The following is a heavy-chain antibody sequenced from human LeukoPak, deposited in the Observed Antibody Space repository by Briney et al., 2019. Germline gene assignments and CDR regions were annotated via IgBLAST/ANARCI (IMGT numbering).Heavy chain of an antibody. CDR3: ARGPRDGAYYYYYMDV. CDR1: GGSISSSSYY. Sequence: SETLSLTCTVSGGSISSSSYYWAWIRQPAGKGLEWIGRIYTSGSTNYNPSLKSRVTISVDTSKNQFSLKLSSVTAADTAVYYCARGPRDGAYYYYYMDVWGKGTTVTISS. CDR2: IYTSGST. D-gene: IGHD5-24*01. V-gene: IGHV4-61*02. J-gene: IGHJ6*03.